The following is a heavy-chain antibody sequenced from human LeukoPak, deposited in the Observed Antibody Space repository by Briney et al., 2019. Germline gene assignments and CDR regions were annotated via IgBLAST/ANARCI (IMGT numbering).Heavy chain of an antibody. Sequence: GASVKVSCKASGYTFTGYYMHWVRQAPGQGLEWMGWINPNSGGTNYAQKFQGWVTMTRDTSISTAYMELSRLRSDDTAVYYCARTVVGYYDSSGYYGLWGQGTLVTVSS. V-gene: IGHV1-2*04. J-gene: IGHJ4*02. CDR1: GYTFTGYY. CDR3: ARTVVGYYDSSGYYGL. D-gene: IGHD3-22*01. CDR2: INPNSGGT.